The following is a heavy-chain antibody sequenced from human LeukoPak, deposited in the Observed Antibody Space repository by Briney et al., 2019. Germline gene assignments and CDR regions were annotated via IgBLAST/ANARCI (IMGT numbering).Heavy chain of an antibody. CDR1: GYTFTNYY. D-gene: IGHD6-19*01. CDR3: ARENSEESGGWHNWFDP. CDR2: INPSGGST. V-gene: IGHV1-46*01. Sequence: GASVKVSCKASGYTFTNYYIHWVRQAPGQGLECMGIINPSGGSTSYAQKFQGRVTMTRDMSTSTVYMELSSLRSEDTAVYYCARENSEESGGWHNWFDPWGQGTLVTVSS. J-gene: IGHJ5*02.